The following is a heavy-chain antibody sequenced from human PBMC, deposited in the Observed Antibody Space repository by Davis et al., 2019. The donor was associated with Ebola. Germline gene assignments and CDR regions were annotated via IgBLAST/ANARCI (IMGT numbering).Heavy chain of an antibody. CDR3: ARIKGLHRWNYFDY. J-gene: IGHJ4*02. V-gene: IGHV4-34*01. D-gene: IGHD4-11*01. CDR1: GGSFSGYY. Sequence: SETLSLTCAVYGGSFSGYYWSWIRQPPGKGLEWIGEINHSGSTNYNPSLKSRVTISVDTSKNQFSLKLSSVTAADTAVYYWARIKGLHRWNYFDYWGQGTLVTVSS. CDR2: INHSGST.